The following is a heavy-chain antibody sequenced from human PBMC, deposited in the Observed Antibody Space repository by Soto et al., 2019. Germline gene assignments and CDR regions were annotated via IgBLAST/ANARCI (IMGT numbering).Heavy chain of an antibody. CDR3: AEDLWAERGGGSPLDY. V-gene: IGHV3-30*18. Sequence: QVQLVESGGGVVQPGGSLRVSCAASGFSFSSYAMHWVRQAPGKGLERVAGISYDGSDKHYADSVKGRFAFSRDKSKNTLHLQLIILRAEDTVVYHCAEDLWAERGGGSPLDYWGQGTLVTVSS. J-gene: IGHJ4*02. D-gene: IGHD3-10*01. CDR1: GFSFSSYA. CDR2: ISYDGSDK.